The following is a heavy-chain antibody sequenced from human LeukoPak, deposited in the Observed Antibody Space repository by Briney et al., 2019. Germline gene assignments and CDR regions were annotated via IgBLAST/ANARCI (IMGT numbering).Heavy chain of an antibody. V-gene: IGHV4-59*01. CDR3: ARVAGGSGWYFDL. CDR2: IYYSGST. Sequence: KSSETLSLTCTVSGGSISSYYWSWIRQPPGKGLEWIGYIYYSGSTNYNPSLKSRVTISVDTSKNQFSLKLSSVTAADTAVYYCARVAGGSGWYFDLWGRGTLVTVSS. D-gene: IGHD6-19*01. CDR1: GGSISSYY. J-gene: IGHJ2*01.